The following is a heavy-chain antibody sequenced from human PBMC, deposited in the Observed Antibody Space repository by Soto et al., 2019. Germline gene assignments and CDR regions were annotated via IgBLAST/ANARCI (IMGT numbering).Heavy chain of an antibody. CDR1: GFIFENFG. V-gene: IGHV3-23*01. Sequence: SLRLSCAASGFIFENFGMSWVRQAPGKGLEWISSISGSGFKKYYADSVKGRFTISRDNSKSTVYLELNNLSAEDTAVYHCAKNQGVELVPLATVDWFDPWGQGSVVTVSS. J-gene: IGHJ5*02. CDR3: AKNQGVELVPLATVDWFDP. D-gene: IGHD1-26*01. CDR2: ISGSGFKK.